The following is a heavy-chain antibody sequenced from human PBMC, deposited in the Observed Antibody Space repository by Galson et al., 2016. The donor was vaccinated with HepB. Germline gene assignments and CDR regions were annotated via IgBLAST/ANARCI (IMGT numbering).Heavy chain of an antibody. CDR2: VYFSGST. V-gene: IGHV4-61*01. Sequence: EPLSLTCTVSGDSVSNGNYYWSWIRQTPGKGLEYIGYVYFSGSTKSSPSLESRVNISVDTSKNQFSLKLSSVTAADTALYYCARGVLRLSSFDYWGQGTLVTVSS. CDR3: ARGVLRLSSFDY. CDR1: GDSVSNGNYY. D-gene: IGHD2/OR15-2a*01. J-gene: IGHJ4*02.